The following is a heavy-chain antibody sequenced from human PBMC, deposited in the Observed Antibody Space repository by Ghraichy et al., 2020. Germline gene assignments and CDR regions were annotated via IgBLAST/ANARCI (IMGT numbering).Heavy chain of an antibody. V-gene: IGHV4-34*01. D-gene: IGHD3-10*01. CDR3: ARASAARGDGKILYYYYMDV. CDR2: IDHSGNT. CDR1: GGSFSGHN. Sequence: SETLSLTCAVYGGSFSGHNWTWIRQPPGKGLEWIGEIDHSGNTNYSPSFKSRVTISIETSKNQFSLKLTSVTAADTTVYFCARASAARGDGKILYYYYMDVWAKGTTVTVSS. J-gene: IGHJ6*03.